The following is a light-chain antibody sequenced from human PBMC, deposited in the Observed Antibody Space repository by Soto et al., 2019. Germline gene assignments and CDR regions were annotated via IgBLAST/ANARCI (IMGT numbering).Light chain of an antibody. CDR2: GAS. Sequence: EIVMTQSPATLSVSPGERATLSCRASQSVSGNLAWYQQKPGQAPRLLIYGASTRATGITARFSGSGSGTEFTLTISSLQSEDFAVYYCQQYNNWPLTFGQGPKVEIK. CDR3: QQYNNWPLT. J-gene: IGKJ1*01. CDR1: QSVSGN. V-gene: IGKV3-15*01.